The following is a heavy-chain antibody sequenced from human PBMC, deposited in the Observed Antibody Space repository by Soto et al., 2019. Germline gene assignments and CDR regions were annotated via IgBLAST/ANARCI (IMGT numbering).Heavy chain of an antibody. D-gene: IGHD3-22*01. CDR3: TSARITMIAYY. CDR2: VFTSENT. CDR1: GTSVTSYSYY. J-gene: IGHJ4*02. Sequence: QVQLQESGPGLVKPSETLSLTCNVSGTSVTSYSYYWNWIRQTPGKGLEWIGYVFTSENTKYNPSLKGRASISVDASKNQFSLTLTSVTAADTAVYYCTSARITMIAYYWGPGTLVTVSS. V-gene: IGHV4-61*01.